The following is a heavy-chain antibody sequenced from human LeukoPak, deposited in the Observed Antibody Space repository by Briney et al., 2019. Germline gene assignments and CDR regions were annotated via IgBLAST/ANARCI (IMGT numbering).Heavy chain of an antibody. V-gene: IGHV3-30-3*01. CDR2: ISKEGSRQ. D-gene: IGHD6-13*01. CDR1: GFTFSSHS. Sequence: GGSLRLSCAASGFTFSSHSMHWVRQAPGRGLEWVADISKEGSRQYYADSVKGRFTISRDNSKNTLYLQMNSLRAEDTAVYYCAKATDSSSWSPGYWGQGTLVTVSS. CDR3: AKATDSSSWSPGY. J-gene: IGHJ4*02.